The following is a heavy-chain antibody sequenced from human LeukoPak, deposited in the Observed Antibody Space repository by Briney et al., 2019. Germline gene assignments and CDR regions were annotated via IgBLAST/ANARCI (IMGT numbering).Heavy chain of an antibody. V-gene: IGHV4-39*07. CDR1: GVSISSSNSY. D-gene: IGHD5-18*01. J-gene: IGHJ6*03. CDR2: IYYSGNT. Sequence: SETLSLTCTVSGVSISSSNSYWGWIRRPPGKGLEWIGSIYYSGNTYYNASLKSQVSISIDTSKNQFSLRLTSVTAADTAVYYCARCGYSYGYLHYYYYMDVWGKGTTVTISS. CDR3: ARCGYSYGYLHYYYYMDV.